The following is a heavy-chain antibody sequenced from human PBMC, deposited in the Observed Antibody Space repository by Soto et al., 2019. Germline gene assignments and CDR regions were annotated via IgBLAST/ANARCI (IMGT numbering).Heavy chain of an antibody. D-gene: IGHD3-3*01. CDR2: INPNSGGT. CDR3: ARGDFWGGPRY. J-gene: IGHJ4*02. Sequence: ASVKVSCKASGYTFTGYYMHWVRQAPGQGLEWMGWINPNSGGTNYAQKFQGWVTMTRNTSISTAYMELSSLRSEDTAVYYCARGDFWGGPRYWGQGTLVTVSS. V-gene: IGHV1-2*04. CDR1: GYTFTGYY.